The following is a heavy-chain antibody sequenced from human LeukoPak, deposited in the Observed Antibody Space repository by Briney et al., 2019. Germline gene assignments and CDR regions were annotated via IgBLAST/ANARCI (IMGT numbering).Heavy chain of an antibody. CDR3: ARDYDYVWGSYRLDY. J-gene: IGHJ4*02. Sequence: PGGSLRLSCAASGFTFSSYAMSWVRQAPGKGLEWVSSISSSSSYIYYADSVKGRFTISRDNAKNSLYLQMNSLRAEDTAVYYCARDYDYVWGSYRLDYWGQGTLVTVSS. D-gene: IGHD3-16*02. CDR2: ISSSSSYI. CDR1: GFTFSSYA. V-gene: IGHV3-21*01.